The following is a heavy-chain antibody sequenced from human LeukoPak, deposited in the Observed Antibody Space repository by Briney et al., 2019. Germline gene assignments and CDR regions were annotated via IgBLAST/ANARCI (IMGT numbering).Heavy chain of an antibody. CDR3: VKGAKYSGSSVDYLYMDV. Sequence: GGSLRLSCAASGFSFNTHAMGWVRQAPEKGLEWVSVISGSGDNTYHADSVKGRFIISRDNSNNTLSVQTNSLRAEDTAVYYCVKGAKYSGSSVDYLYMDVWAKGTTVTVSS. CDR2: ISGSGDNT. J-gene: IGHJ6*03. V-gene: IGHV3-23*01. D-gene: IGHD1-26*01. CDR1: GFSFNTHA.